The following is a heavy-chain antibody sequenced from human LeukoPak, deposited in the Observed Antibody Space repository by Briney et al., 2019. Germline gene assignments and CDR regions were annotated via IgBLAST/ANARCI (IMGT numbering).Heavy chain of an antibody. D-gene: IGHD1-26*01. J-gene: IGHJ6*03. CDR1: GFTFRDYY. V-gene: IGHV3-11*06. CDR2: ISSSSSYI. CDR3: ARAYSETYGLGYYYMDV. Sequence: GGSLRLSCTASGFTFRDYYVTWIRQAPGKGLEWVSSISSSSSYIYYADSVKGRFTISRDNAKNSLYLQMNSLRAEDTAVYYCARAYSETYGLGYYYMDVWGKGTTVTISS.